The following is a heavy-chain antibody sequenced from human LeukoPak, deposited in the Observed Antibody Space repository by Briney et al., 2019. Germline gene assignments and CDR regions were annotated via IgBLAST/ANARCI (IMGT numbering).Heavy chain of an antibody. CDR1: GGSISSYY. Sequence: SETLSLTCTVSGGSISSYYWSWIRQPPGKGLEWIGYIYYSGSTNYNPSLKSRVTISVDTSKNQLSLKLSSVTAADTAVYYCASFWGPNYYGSGSYYLYWGQGTLVTVSS. CDR2: IYYSGST. D-gene: IGHD3-10*01. J-gene: IGHJ4*02. CDR3: ASFWGPNYYGSGSYYLY. V-gene: IGHV4-59*01.